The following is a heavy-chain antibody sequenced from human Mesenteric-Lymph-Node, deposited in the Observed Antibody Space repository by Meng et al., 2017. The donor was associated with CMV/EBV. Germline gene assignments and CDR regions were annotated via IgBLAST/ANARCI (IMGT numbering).Heavy chain of an antibody. J-gene: IGHJ4*02. CDR2: IDPKYGGR. Sequence: VHLLHSGPGGKKPGSSVRGPCKPSGCSFINYYITWVRQAPRQAREWMGRIDPKYGGRNYAYNFQVRVTMTRDTSINTAYMEVNRLNSDDTAMYYCARDRDPVWYSPFDYWGPGTLVTVSS. CDR1: GCSFINYY. V-gene: IGHV1-2*06. CDR3: ARDRDPVWYSPFDY. D-gene: IGHD6-13*01.